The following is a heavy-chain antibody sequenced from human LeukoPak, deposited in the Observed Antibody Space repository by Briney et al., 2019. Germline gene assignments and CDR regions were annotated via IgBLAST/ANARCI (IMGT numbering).Heavy chain of an antibody. CDR2: FDPEDGET. CDR3: ATAVVVPAATVFAFDI. CDR1: GYTLTELS. Sequence: ASVKVSCKVSGYTLTELSMQWLRQAPGKGLEWMGGFDPEDGETIYAQKFQGRDTMTEDTSTDTAYMELSSLRSEDTAVYYCATAVVVPAATVFAFDIWGQGTMVTVSS. D-gene: IGHD2-2*01. J-gene: IGHJ3*02. V-gene: IGHV1-24*01.